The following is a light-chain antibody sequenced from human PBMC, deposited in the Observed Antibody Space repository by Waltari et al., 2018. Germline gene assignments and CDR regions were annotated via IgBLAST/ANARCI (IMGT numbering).Light chain of an antibody. J-gene: IGKJ4*01. CDR2: GAS. CDR1: QTVRTIY. V-gene: IGKV3-20*01. Sequence: EIVLTKSPGTLPLSPGERATLPCRASQTVRTIYLAWYQQKPGQAPTLLIYGASSRATGIPDRFSGSGSGTDFSLTISSLEPEDFAVYYCQQYDISPLTFGGGTKVEIK. CDR3: QQYDISPLT.